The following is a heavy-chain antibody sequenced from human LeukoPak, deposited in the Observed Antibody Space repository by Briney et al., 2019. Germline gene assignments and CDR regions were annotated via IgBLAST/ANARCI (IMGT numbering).Heavy chain of an antibody. CDR1: GYSIRSGYY. D-gene: IGHD3-10*01. V-gene: IGHV4-38-2*02. CDR3: ARDLRYYYGSGSYENWFDP. Sequence: SETLSLTCTVSGYSIRSGYYWGWIRQPPGKGLEWIGSIYHSGSTYFNPSLKSRVTISVDTSKNHFSLKLSSVTAADTAVYYCARDLRYYYGSGSYENWFDPWGQGTLVTVSS. J-gene: IGHJ5*02. CDR2: IYHSGST.